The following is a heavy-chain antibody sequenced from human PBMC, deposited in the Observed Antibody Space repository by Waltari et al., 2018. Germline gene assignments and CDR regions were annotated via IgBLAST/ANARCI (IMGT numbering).Heavy chain of an antibody. J-gene: IGHJ4*02. V-gene: IGHV3-7*01. CDR2: IKQDGRGK. D-gene: IGHD3-22*01. CDR3: ARERDSSGYPFDY. Sequence: EVQLVESGGGLVQPGGSLRLSCAASGFTFSSYWMSWVRQAPGKGLEWVANIKQDGRGKYDVDSVKGRFTIARDNAKNSLYLQMNSLRAEDTAVYYCARERDSSGYPFDYWGQGTLGTVSS. CDR1: GFTFSSYW.